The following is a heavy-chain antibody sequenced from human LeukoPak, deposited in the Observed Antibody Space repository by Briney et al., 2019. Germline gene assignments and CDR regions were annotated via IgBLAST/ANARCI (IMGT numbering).Heavy chain of an antibody. CDR3: AVVDTAMVALGAFDI. V-gene: IGHV4-39*07. D-gene: IGHD5-18*01. CDR2: IYYSGST. Sequence: PSETLSLTCTVSGVSISTSRYYWGWIRQPPGKGLEWIGSIYYSGSTYYNPSLKSRVTISVDTSKDQFSLKLSSVTAADTAVYYCAVVDTAMVALGAFDIWGQGTMVTVSS. CDR1: GVSISTSRYY. J-gene: IGHJ3*02.